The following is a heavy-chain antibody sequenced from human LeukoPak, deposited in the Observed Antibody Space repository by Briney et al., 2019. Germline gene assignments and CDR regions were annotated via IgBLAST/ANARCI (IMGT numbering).Heavy chain of an antibody. V-gene: IGHV1-46*01. Sequence: ASVKVSCKASGYTFTSYYMHWVRQAPGQGLEWMGIINPSGETTSYAQKFQGRVTMTRDMSTSTVYLELSSLRSEDTAVYYCARVSEGGGSFNAFDYWGQGTLVTVSS. CDR2: INPSGETT. D-gene: IGHD2-15*01. CDR3: ARVSEGGGSFNAFDY. CDR1: GYTFTSYY. J-gene: IGHJ4*02.